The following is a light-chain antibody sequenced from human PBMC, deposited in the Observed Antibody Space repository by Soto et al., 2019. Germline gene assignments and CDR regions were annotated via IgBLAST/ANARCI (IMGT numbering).Light chain of an antibody. CDR3: SSYTTSSTWV. CDR2: DVS. J-gene: IGLJ3*02. Sequence: QSVLTQPASVSGSPGQSITISCTGTSSDVGGYNYVSWYQQHPGKVPKLMIYDVSNRPSGVSNRFSGSKSGNTASLTISGLQAEDEADYYRSSYTTSSTWVFGGGTKLTVL. V-gene: IGLV2-14*01. CDR1: SSDVGGYNY.